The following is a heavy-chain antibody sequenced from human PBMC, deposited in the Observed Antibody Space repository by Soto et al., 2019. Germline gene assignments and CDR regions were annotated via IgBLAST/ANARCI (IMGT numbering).Heavy chain of an antibody. CDR2: IYYSGST. V-gene: IGHV4-61*08. Sequence: SETLSLTCTVSGGSISSVGYYWSWIRQDPGKGLEWIGYIYYSGSTYYNPSLKSRVAMSVDTSKNQFSLKLSSVTAADTAVYYCARVVAVAGTDDWFDPWGQGTLVTVSS. CDR1: GGSISSVGYY. D-gene: IGHD6-19*01. CDR3: ARVVAVAGTDDWFDP. J-gene: IGHJ5*02.